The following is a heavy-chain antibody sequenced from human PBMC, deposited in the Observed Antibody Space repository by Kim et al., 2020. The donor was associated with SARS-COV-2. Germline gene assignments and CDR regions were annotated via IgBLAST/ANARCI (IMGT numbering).Heavy chain of an antibody. Sequence: GGSLRLSCAASGFTFSSYAMHWVRQAPGKGLEWVAVISYDGSNKYYADSVKGRFTISRDNSKNTLYLQMNSLRAEDTAVYYCASDLSIAARNYYGMDVWGQGTTVTVSS. CDR1: GFTFSSYA. J-gene: IGHJ6*02. CDR2: ISYDGSNK. D-gene: IGHD6-6*01. V-gene: IGHV3-30*04. CDR3: ASDLSIAARNYYGMDV.